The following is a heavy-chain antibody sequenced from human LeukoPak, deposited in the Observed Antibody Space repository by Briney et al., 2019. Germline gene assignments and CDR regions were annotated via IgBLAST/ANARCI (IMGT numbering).Heavy chain of an antibody. J-gene: IGHJ6*02. V-gene: IGHV3-23*01. D-gene: IGHD3-10*01. CDR1: GFTFSNYA. Sequence: GESLRLSCAASGFTFSNYAMSWARQAPGKGLEWVSTITYSGDTTYYADSVKGRFTISRDNSKNTLYLRMDSLRDEDTAVYYCAKVPYSDYGSGRPPFMDVWGHGTTVAISS. CDR2: ITYSGDTT. CDR3: AKVPYSDYGSGRPPFMDV.